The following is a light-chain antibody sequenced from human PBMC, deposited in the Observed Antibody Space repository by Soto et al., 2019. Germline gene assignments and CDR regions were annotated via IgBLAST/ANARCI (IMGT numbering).Light chain of an antibody. V-gene: IGKV2-28*01. J-gene: IGKJ1*01. CDR2: WGS. CDR1: QSLLHRNGYNS. Sequence: DTVMTQSPLSLPVTPGEPASISCRSSQSLLHRNGYNSLDWYLQKRGQSTQLLIYWGSNRASGVPHRFRGSGSGTDCTLKINRVEAEDVGVYFCMQGLQSPPTFGQGTKEEIK. CDR3: MQGLQSPPT.